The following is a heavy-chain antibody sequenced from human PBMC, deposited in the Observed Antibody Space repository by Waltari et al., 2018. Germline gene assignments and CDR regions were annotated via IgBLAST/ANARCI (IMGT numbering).Heavy chain of an antibody. CDR2: IYTSGST. V-gene: IGHV4-4*07. D-gene: IGHD2-15*01. CDR3: ASSSCSGGSCYYHPDAFDI. J-gene: IGHJ3*02. CDR1: GGSISSYY. Sequence: QVQLQESGPGLVKPSETLSLTCTVAGGSISSYYWSWIRQPAGKGLEWIGRIYTSGSTNYNPSLKSRVTISVDKSKNQFSLKRSSVTAADTAVYYCASSSCSGGSCYYHPDAFDIWGQGTMVTVSS.